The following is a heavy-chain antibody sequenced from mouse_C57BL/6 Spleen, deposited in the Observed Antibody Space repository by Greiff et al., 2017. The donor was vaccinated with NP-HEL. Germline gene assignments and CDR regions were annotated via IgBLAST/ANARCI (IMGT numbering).Heavy chain of an antibody. D-gene: IGHD2-4*01. V-gene: IGHV1-9*01. Sequence: LMEPGASVKLSCKATGYTFTGYWIEWVKQRPGHGLEWIGEILPGSGSTNYNEKFKGKATFTADTSSNTAYMQRSSLTTEDSAIYYCARIYYDYDEGYAMDYWGQGTSVTVSS. CDR2: ILPGSGST. CDR3: ARIYYDYDEGYAMDY. CDR1: GYTFTGYW. J-gene: IGHJ4*01.